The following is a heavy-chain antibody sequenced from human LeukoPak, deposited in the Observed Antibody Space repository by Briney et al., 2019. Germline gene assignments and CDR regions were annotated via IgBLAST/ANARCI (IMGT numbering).Heavy chain of an antibody. J-gene: IGHJ4*02. CDR2: ISGSGGST. D-gene: IGHD6-13*01. CDR1: GFTFSTYA. Sequence: GGSLRLSCAASGFTFSTYAVTWVRGAPGKGLEWVSAISGSGGSTYYADSVRGRFTISRDNSKNTLYLQMNSLRAEDTAVYYCAKNMWIAPAGSIFDYWGQGTLVTVSS. V-gene: IGHV3-23*01. CDR3: AKNMWIAPAGSIFDY.